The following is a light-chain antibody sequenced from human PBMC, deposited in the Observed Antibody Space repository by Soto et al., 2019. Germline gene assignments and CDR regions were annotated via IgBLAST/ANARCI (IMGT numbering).Light chain of an antibody. CDR3: CSSAGSYTYV. Sequence: QSALTQPRSVSGSPGQSVTMSCTGTSGDVGAYNYVSWYQQHPGKAPKLMISDVSKRPSGVPDRFSGSRSGNTASLTISGLQAEDEADYYCCSSAGSYTYVFGTGTKHTVL. CDR1: SGDVGAYNY. CDR2: DVS. J-gene: IGLJ1*01. V-gene: IGLV2-11*01.